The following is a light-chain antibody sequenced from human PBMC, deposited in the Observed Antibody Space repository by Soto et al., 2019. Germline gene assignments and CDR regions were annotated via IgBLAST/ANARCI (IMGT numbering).Light chain of an antibody. Sequence: QSALTQPRSVSGSPGQSVTISCTGTSNYVSWYQQHPGKAPKLIIYDVRQRPSGVPNRFSGSKSGNTASLTISGLQAEDEADYYCCSFAGSYTSYVFATGTKVTVL. CDR1: SNY. J-gene: IGLJ1*01. CDR3: CSFAGSYTSYV. CDR2: DVR. V-gene: IGLV2-11*01.